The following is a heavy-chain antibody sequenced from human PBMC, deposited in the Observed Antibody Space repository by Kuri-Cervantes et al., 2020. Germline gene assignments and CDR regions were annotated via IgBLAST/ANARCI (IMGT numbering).Heavy chain of an antibody. V-gene: IGHV3-23*01. Sequence: GGSLRLSCAASGFTFSSYAMSWVRQAPGKGLEWVSAISGSGGSTYYADSVKGRFTISRDNSKNTLYLQMNSLRAEDTATYYCARGPPQELWFGEEYYFDYWGQGTLVTVSS. CDR1: GFTFSSYA. J-gene: IGHJ4*02. CDR3: ARGPPQELWFGEEYYFDY. D-gene: IGHD3-10*01. CDR2: ISGSGGST.